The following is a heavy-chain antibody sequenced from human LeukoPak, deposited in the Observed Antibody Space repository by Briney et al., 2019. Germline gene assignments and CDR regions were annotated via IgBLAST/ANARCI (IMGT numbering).Heavy chain of an antibody. J-gene: IGHJ3*01. CDR2: IIVGSGAT. Sequence: ASVKVSCKTSGFTFSTSAVQWVRQARGQPLEGIGWIIVGSGATNYAQSLQGRFTITRDMSTNTAYMELSSLGSEDSAVYYCAAELYGVYTDCCTFHLWGQGTLVTVSS. CDR1: GFTFSTSA. CDR3: AAELYGVYTDCCTFHL. D-gene: IGHD4-17*01. V-gene: IGHV1-58*01.